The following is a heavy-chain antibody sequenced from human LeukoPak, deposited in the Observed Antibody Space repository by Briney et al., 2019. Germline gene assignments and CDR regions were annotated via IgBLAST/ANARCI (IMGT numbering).Heavy chain of an antibody. J-gene: IGHJ6*02. Sequence: GGSLSLSCAASGFTFRNYWMSWVRQAPGKGLEWVASMKEDGSETYYVDSVKGRFTMSRDSAKKSLFLHMNSLRAEDTATYYCARDSDDFVRPPFGWGPKTKYYYYGLDVWGQGTTVTVSS. CDR3: ARDSDDFVRPPFGWGPKTKYYYYGLDV. CDR2: MKEDGSET. D-gene: IGHD3-10*01. CDR1: GFTFRNYW. V-gene: IGHV3-7*01.